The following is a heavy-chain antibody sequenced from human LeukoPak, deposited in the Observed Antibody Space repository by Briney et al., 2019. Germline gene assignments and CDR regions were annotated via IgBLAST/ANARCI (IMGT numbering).Heavy chain of an antibody. V-gene: IGHV1-18*01. J-gene: IGHJ4*02. CDR3: ARVVGSGSYYTFDY. CDR1: GYTFTVCG. CDR2: ISAYNGNT. Sequence: ASVKVSCKASGYTFTVCGISWVRQPPGQGLEWVGWISAYNGNTNYAQKLQGRVTMTTDTSTSTAYMELRSLRSDDTAVYYCARVVGSGSYYTFDYWGQGTLVTVSS. D-gene: IGHD1-26*01.